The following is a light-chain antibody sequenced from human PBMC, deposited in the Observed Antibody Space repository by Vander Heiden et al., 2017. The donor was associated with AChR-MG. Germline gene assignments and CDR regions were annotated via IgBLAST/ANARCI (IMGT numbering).Light chain of an antibody. CDR3: QHYGSSPYT. CDR1: QSVSSTY. V-gene: IGKV3-20*01. Sequence: EIVLTQSPGTLSLSPGERATLSCRASQSVSSTYLAWYQQKLGQAPRVLIYGASTRAIGIPDRFSGSGSGTDFTLTISRLEPEDFAVYYCQHYGSSPYTFGQGTKLEIK. CDR2: GAS. J-gene: IGKJ2*01.